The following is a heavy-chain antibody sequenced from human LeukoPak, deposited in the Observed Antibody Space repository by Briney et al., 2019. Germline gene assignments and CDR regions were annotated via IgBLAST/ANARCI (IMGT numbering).Heavy chain of an antibody. CDR3: AKDPYMDV. J-gene: IGHJ6*03. Sequence: GGSLRLSCAASGFSFADATMHWVRQVPGKGLEWVSGINWNSGTMGYADSVKGRFTVSRDNAKNSLYLQMNSLKTEDTVLYYCAKDPYMDVWGKGTTVTVSS. CDR2: INWNSGTM. CDR1: GFSFADAT. V-gene: IGHV3-9*01.